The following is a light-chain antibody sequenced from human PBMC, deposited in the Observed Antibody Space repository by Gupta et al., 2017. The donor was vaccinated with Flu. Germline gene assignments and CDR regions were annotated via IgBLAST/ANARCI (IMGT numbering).Light chain of an antibody. J-gene: IGLJ3*02. CDR1: SSNTGAGYA. CDR2: GDT. V-gene: IGLV1-40*01. CDR3: QSFETTLRGFV. Sequence: VLTQTPSVSGAPGQSVTMFCSGTSSNTGAGYAVQWYQQFPGRAPKILIFGDTTRAAGIPDRFSGSRHGATASLTISWLQPEDEADYYCQSFETTLRGFVFGGGT.